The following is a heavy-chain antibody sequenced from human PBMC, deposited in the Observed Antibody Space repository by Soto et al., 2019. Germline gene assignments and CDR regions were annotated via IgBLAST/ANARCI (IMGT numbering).Heavy chain of an antibody. CDR3: GSVSDFSSGYYRVFDF. J-gene: IGHJ4*02. Sequence: QLQLQESGPGLVKPSETLSLTCTVSGGSISNNNYYWGWIRQPPGKGLEWIGNIYYSGSTYYNPSLKSRVTIAVDTSKIQFSLKLSSVAATDTDVYYCGSVSDFSSGYYRVFDFWGQGTLVTVSS. CDR2: IYYSGST. V-gene: IGHV4-39*01. D-gene: IGHD3-3*01. CDR1: GGSISNNNYY.